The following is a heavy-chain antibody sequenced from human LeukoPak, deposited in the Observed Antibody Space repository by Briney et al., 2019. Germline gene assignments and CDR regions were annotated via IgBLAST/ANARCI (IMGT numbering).Heavy chain of an antibody. Sequence: GASVKVSCKVSGYTLTELSMHWVRQAPGKGLEWMGGFDPEDGETIYAQKFQGRVTMTEDTSTDTAYMELSSLRSEDTAVYYCATRGNVEMATISHPPSYGMDVWGQGTTVTVSS. V-gene: IGHV1-24*01. J-gene: IGHJ6*02. CDR1: GYTLTELS. D-gene: IGHD5-24*01. CDR2: FDPEDGET. CDR3: ATRGNVEMATISHPPSYGMDV.